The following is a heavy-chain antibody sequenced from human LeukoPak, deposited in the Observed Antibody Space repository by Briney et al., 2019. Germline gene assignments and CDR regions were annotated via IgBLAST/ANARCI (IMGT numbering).Heavy chain of an antibody. D-gene: IGHD3-10*01. CDR3: ARGGTLVQGVTILYGMDV. J-gene: IGHJ6*02. CDR1: GDTFTSYD. Sequence: ASVKVSCKTSGDTFTSYDMNWVRQATGQGLEWMGWMNPNSGNTVYAQKFRGRVTMTRDTSTSTAYMELSSLRSEDTAVYYCARGGTLVQGVTILYGMDVWGQGTTVTVS. CDR2: MNPNSGNT. V-gene: IGHV1-8*01.